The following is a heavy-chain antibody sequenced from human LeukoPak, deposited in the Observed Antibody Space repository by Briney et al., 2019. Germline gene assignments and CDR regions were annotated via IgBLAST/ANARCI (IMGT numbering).Heavy chain of an antibody. Sequence: PGGSLRLSCAAPGFTFSNYNMNWVRQAPGKSLEWVSSITSTSTYTFYADSVKGRFTISRDNAKNSLYLQMNSLRAEDTALYYCARENWYYFDYWGQGTLVTVSS. V-gene: IGHV3-21*04. D-gene: IGHD1-1*01. CDR3: ARENWYYFDY. CDR2: ITSTSTYT. CDR1: GFTFSNYN. J-gene: IGHJ4*02.